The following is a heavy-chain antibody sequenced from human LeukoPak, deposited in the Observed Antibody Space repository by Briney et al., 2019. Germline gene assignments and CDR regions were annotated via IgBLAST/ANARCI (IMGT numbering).Heavy chain of an antibody. CDR3: ARDLDHIVATIQNDY. J-gene: IGHJ4*02. D-gene: IGHD5-12*01. V-gene: IGHV1-18*01. CDR1: GYTFTSYG. CDR2: ISAYNGNT. Sequence: ASVKVSCKASGYTFTSYGISWVRQALGQGLEWMGWISAYNGNTNYAQKLQGRVTMTTDTSTSTAYMELRSLRSDDTAVYYCARDLDHIVATIQNDYWGQGTLVTVSS.